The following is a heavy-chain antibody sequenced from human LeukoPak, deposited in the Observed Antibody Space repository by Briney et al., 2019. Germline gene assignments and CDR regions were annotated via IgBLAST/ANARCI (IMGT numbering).Heavy chain of an antibody. Sequence: GESLKISCKGSGYSFTSYWIGWVRQMPGKGLEWMGIIYPGDSDTRYSPSFQGQVTISADKSISTAYLQWSSLKDSDTAMYYCARSGSRSSSWYPYFGYWGQGTLVTVSS. CDR1: GYSFTSYW. V-gene: IGHV5-51*01. CDR2: IYPGDSDT. J-gene: IGHJ4*02. D-gene: IGHD6-13*01. CDR3: ARSGSRSSSWYPYFGY.